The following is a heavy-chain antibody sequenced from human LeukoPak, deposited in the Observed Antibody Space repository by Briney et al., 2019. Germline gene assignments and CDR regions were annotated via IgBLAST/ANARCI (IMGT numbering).Heavy chain of an antibody. D-gene: IGHD4-11*01. CDR1: GYSIRSGYQ. J-gene: IGHJ4*02. Sequence: RSSETLSLTCSVSGYSIRSGYQRGWIRQAPGKGLGGIGSINYSGRTYDNPSLKSRVTISIDTSKNQIFLKLRSTTAADTAHYYCARAEINDYNRYWGQGILVIVSS. V-gene: IGHV4-38-2*01. CDR2: INYSGRT. CDR3: ARAEINDYNRY.